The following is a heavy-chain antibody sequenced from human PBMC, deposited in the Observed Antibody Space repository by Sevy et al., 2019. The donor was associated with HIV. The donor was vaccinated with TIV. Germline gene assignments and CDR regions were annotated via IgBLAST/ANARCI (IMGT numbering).Heavy chain of an antibody. CDR1: GCTFTSYG. Sequence: ASVKVSCEASGCTFTSYGIIWVRQAPGQGLEWMGWISAYNGNTNYAQRLQGRVTMTTDTSTSTAYMELTSLRSDDTAVYYCARGPRKYYDSSGYYYPPSYWGQGTLVTVSS. CDR3: ARGPRKYYDSSGYYYPPSY. CDR2: ISAYNGNT. D-gene: IGHD3-22*01. J-gene: IGHJ4*02. V-gene: IGHV1-18*01.